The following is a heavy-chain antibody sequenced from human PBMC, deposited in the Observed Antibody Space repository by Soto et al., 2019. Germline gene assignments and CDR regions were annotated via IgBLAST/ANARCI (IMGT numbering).Heavy chain of an antibody. V-gene: IGHV1-69*13. CDR2: IIPIFGTA. J-gene: IGHJ4*02. D-gene: IGHD3-22*01. Sequence: GASVKVSCKASGGTFSSYAISWVRQAPGQGLEWMGGIIPIFGTANYAQKFQGRVTITADESTSTAYMELSSLRSEDTAVYYRARDRRTDYYYDSSGPPYYFDYWGQGTLVTVSS. CDR3: ARDRRTDYYYDSSGPPYYFDY. CDR1: GGTFSSYA.